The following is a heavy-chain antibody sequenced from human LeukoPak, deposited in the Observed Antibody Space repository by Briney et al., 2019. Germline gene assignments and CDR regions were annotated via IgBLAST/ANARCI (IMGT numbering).Heavy chain of an antibody. D-gene: IGHD4-11*01. J-gene: IGHJ4*02. CDR3: ARSDYSLVLIDY. V-gene: IGHV4-38-2*01. CDR2: IYHSGST. Sequence: PSETLSLTCAVSGYSISSGYYWGWIWQPPGKGLEWIGSIYHSGSTYYNPSLKSRVTISVDTSKNQFSLKLSSVTAADTAVYYCARSDYSLVLIDYWGQGTLVTVSS. CDR1: GYSISSGYY.